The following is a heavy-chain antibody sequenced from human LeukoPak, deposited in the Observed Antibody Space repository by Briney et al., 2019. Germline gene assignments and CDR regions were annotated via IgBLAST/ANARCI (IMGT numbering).Heavy chain of an antibody. D-gene: IGHD2-8*01. CDR3: ARDKSEVGVLDY. CDR2: ISYDGSNK. Sequence: GGSLRLSCAASGFTFSSYAMHWVRQAPGKGLEWVAVISYDGSNKYYADSVKGRFTISRDNSKNTLYLQMNSLRAEDTAVYYCARDKSEVGVLDYWGQGTLVTVSS. V-gene: IGHV3-30-3*01. CDR1: GFTFSSYA. J-gene: IGHJ4*02.